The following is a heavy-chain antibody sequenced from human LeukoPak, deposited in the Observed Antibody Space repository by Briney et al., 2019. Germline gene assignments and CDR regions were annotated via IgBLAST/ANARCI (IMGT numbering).Heavy chain of an antibody. J-gene: IGHJ4*02. Sequence: GASVKVSCKASGYTFTSYGISWVRQAPGQGLEWMGWISAYNGNTNYAQKLQGRVTMTTDTSTSTAYMELRSLRSEDTAVCYCAGKYYYDSSGYSTRSDYWGQGTLVTVSS. V-gene: IGHV1-18*01. CDR1: GYTFTSYG. CDR3: AGKYYYDSSGYSTRSDY. D-gene: IGHD3-22*01. CDR2: ISAYNGNT.